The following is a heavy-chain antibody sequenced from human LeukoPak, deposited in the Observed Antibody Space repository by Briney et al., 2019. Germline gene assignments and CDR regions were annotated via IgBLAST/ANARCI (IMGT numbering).Heavy chain of an antibody. D-gene: IGHD6-6*01. V-gene: IGHV3-74*01. CDR3: ARGGSYSSSSFDY. J-gene: IGHJ4*02. CDR1: GFTFNNYW. Sequence: QPGGSLRLSCAASGFTFNNYWMHWVRQAPGKGLVWVSRINSDGSSTNYADSVKGRFTISRDNAKHTLYLQMNSLRAEDTAVYYCARGGSYSSSSFDYWGQGTLVTVSS. CDR2: INSDGSST.